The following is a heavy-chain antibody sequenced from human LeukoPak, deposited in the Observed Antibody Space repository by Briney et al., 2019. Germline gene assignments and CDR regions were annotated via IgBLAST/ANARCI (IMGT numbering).Heavy chain of an antibody. D-gene: IGHD3-10*01. CDR3: AGSITMVRGVINY. CDR1: GGSISSYY. V-gene: IGHV4-4*07. Sequence: SETLSLTCTVSGGSISSYYWSWIRQPAGKGLEWIGRIYTSGSTNYNPSLKSRVTMPVDTSKNQFSLKLSSVTAADTAVYYCAGSITMVRGVINYWGQGTLVTVSS. J-gene: IGHJ4*02. CDR2: IYTSGST.